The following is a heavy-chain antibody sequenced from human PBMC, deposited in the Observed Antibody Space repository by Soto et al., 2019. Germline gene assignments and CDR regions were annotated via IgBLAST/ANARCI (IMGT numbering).Heavy chain of an antibody. J-gene: IGHJ3*02. D-gene: IGHD3-9*01. CDR1: GFTFSDYY. CDR2: IGSSSSYT. Sequence: QVQLVESGGGLVKPGGSLRLSCAASGFTFSDYYMSWIRQAPGKRLEWVSYIGSSSSYTNYADSVKGRFTISRDNAKNSLYLQMNSLRAEDTAVYYCARDADILTGSDAFDIWGQGTMVTVSS. V-gene: IGHV3-11*05. CDR3: ARDADILTGSDAFDI.